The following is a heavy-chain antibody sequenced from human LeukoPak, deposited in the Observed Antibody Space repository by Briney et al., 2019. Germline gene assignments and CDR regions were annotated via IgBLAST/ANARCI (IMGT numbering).Heavy chain of an antibody. Sequence: ASVKVSCKAFGYTFTSNYMHWVRQAPGQGLEWMGWINPNSGSTNYAQKFQGRVTMTRDTSISTAYMELSRLRSDDTAVYYCARKRGYSGYDQRIDYWGQGTLVTVSS. D-gene: IGHD5-12*01. CDR2: INPNSGST. J-gene: IGHJ4*02. V-gene: IGHV1-2*02. CDR3: ARKRGYSGYDQRIDY. CDR1: GYTFTSNY.